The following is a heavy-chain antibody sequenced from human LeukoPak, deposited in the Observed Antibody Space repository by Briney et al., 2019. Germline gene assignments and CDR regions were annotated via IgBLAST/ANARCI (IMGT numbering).Heavy chain of an antibody. CDR2: IWYDGSNK. D-gene: IGHD5-24*01. CDR3: ARIEGERWLPGDY. V-gene: IGHV3-33*08. CDR1: GFTFSSYG. Sequence: RTGRSLRLSCAASGFTFSSYGMHWVRQAPGKGLEWVAVIWYDGSNKYYADSVKGRFTISRDNSKNTLYLQMNSLRAEDTAVYYCARIEGERWLPGDYWGQGTLVTVSS. J-gene: IGHJ4*02.